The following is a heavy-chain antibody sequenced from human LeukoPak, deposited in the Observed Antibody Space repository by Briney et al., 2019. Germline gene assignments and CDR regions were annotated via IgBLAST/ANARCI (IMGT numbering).Heavy chain of an antibody. CDR3: GRDNGWPTPISY. Sequence: GASVKVSCKASGGTFSSYAISWVRQAPGQGLEWMGGIIPIFGTANYAQKFQGRVTITADESTSTAYMELSSLRSDDTAVYYCGRDNGWPTPISYWGQGTLVTVSS. D-gene: IGHD2-15*01. CDR2: IIPIFGTA. J-gene: IGHJ4*02. V-gene: IGHV1-69*13. CDR1: GGTFSSYA.